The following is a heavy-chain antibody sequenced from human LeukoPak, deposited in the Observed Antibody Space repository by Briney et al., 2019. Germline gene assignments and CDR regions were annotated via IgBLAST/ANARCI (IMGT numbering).Heavy chain of an antibody. D-gene: IGHD6-13*01. Sequence: GSLRLSCAASGFTVSSNYMSWVRQAPGKGLEWVSVIYSGGSTYYADSVKGRFTNSRDNSKNTLYLQMNSLRAEDTAVYYCARDSIAAAGTWGQGTLVTVSS. CDR1: GFTVSSNY. CDR2: IYSGGST. V-gene: IGHV3-66*01. J-gene: IGHJ4*02. CDR3: ARDSIAAAGT.